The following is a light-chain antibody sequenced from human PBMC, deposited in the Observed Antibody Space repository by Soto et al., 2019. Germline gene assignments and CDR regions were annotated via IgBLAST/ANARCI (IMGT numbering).Light chain of an antibody. CDR1: QSVSSN. CDR3: QQSNNWVSVS. CDR2: GAS. V-gene: IGKV3-15*01. J-gene: IGKJ4*01. Sequence: EIVMTQSPATLSGSPGEIATLSCSSSQSVSSNLAWYQQKPGQAPRLLIYGASTRATGIPARFSGSGSGTEFTRTISSLQSDDFEVYYCQQSNNWVSVSCGGGPKVESK.